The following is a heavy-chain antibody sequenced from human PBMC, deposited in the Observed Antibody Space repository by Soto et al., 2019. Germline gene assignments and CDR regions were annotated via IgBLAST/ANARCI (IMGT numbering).Heavy chain of an antibody. CDR2: IYYSGTT. V-gene: IGHV4-59*08. J-gene: IGHJ4*02. D-gene: IGHD3-22*01. CDR3: ARFADFYDSSGYQYFFDY. CDR1: GGSIGGYY. Sequence: SETLSLTCAVYGGSIGGYYLSWIRQPPGKGLEWIGYIYYSGTTNYNPSLKSRVTISVDTSQNQFSLNLSSVTAADTAVYYCARFADFYDSSGYQYFFDYWGLGTLVTVSS.